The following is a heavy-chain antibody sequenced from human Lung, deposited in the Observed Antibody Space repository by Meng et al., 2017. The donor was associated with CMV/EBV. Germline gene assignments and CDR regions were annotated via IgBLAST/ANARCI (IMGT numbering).Heavy chain of an antibody. J-gene: IGHJ6*02. CDR1: GASIDSDNYY. Sequence: SETLSLTGTVSGASIDSDNYYWSWIRQPPGKGLEWIGYIYYSGSSFYNPSLKSRVTISLNMSKNQFSLYLSSVTAADTAVYDCARADYYNLMDVWGQGTTVTVSS. CDR2: IYYSGSS. V-gene: IGHV4-30-4*08. CDR3: ARADYYNLMDV.